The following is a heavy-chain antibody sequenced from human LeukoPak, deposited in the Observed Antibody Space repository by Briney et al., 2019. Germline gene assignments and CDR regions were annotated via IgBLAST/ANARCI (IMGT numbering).Heavy chain of an antibody. CDR3: AREGTRGYYDFWSGG. D-gene: IGHD3-3*01. CDR2: ISAYNGNT. Sequence: ASVKVSCKASGYTFTSYGISWVRQAPGQGLEWMGWISAYNGNTNYAQKLQGRVTMTTDTSTSTAYMELRSLRSDDTAVYYCAREGTRGYYDFWSGGWGQGTLVTVSS. CDR1: GYTFTSYG. V-gene: IGHV1-18*01. J-gene: IGHJ4*02.